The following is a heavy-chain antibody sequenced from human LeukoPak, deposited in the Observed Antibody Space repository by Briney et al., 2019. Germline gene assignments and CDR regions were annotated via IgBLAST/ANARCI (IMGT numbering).Heavy chain of an antibody. CDR2: INPNSGGT. D-gene: IGHD3-22*01. Sequence: ASVKVSCKASGYSFVGYGITWVRQAPGQGLEWMGWINPNSGGTNYAQKFQGRVTMTRDTSISTAYMELSRLRSDDTAVYYCATDRDAFDIWGQGTMVTVSS. CDR3: ATDRDAFDI. J-gene: IGHJ3*02. CDR1: GYSFVGYG. V-gene: IGHV1-2*02.